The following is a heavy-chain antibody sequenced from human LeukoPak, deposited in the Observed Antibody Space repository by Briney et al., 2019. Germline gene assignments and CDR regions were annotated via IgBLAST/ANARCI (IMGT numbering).Heavy chain of an antibody. CDR3: ARARSSYGYGDAFDI. V-gene: IGHV3-30*04. D-gene: IGHD5-18*01. CDR1: GFTFSTYA. J-gene: IGHJ3*02. Sequence: GGSLRLSCAASGFTFSTYAMHWVRPAPGNGLEWVAVISYDGSSKYYADSVKGRFTISRDNSKNTLYLQMNSLRAEDTAVYYCARARSSYGYGDAFDIWGQGTMVTVSS. CDR2: ISYDGSSK.